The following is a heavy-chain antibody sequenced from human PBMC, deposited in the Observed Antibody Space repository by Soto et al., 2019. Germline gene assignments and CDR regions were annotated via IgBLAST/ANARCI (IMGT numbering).Heavy chain of an antibody. V-gene: IGHV4-31*03. CDR2: IYYSGIT. Sequence: SETLSLTCSVSGGSISSGGYYWSWIRQHPGKGLEWIGYIYYSGITYYNPSLQSRITISADTSKNQFSLKLNSVSAADTAVYYCARGYSNGYLGNWFDPWAQGTLVT. CDR1: GGSISSGGYY. J-gene: IGHJ5*02. CDR3: ARGYSNGYLGNWFDP. D-gene: IGHD3-22*01.